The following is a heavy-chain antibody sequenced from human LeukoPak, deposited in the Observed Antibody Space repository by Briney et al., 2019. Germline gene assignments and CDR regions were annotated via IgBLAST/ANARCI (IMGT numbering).Heavy chain of an antibody. J-gene: IGHJ4*02. V-gene: IGHV4-39*07. D-gene: IGHD3-22*01. Sequence: SETLSLTCTVSGGSINSSSYYWGWIRQPPGKGLEWIGSIYYSGSTYYNPSLKSRVTISVDTSKNQFSLKLSSVTAADTAVYYCARNVDSSGYHHDYWGQGTLVTVSS. CDR3: ARNVDSSGYHHDY. CDR1: GGSINSSSYY. CDR2: IYYSGST.